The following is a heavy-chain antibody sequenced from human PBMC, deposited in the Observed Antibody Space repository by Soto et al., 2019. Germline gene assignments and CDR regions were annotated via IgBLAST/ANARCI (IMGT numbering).Heavy chain of an antibody. CDR1: GGTFSSYT. CDR2: IIPILGIA. CDR3: ASELRSGWSRYYYDYGMDV. V-gene: IGHV1-69*02. D-gene: IGHD6-19*01. Sequence: QVQLVQSGAEVKKPGSSVKVSCKASGGTFSSYTISWVRQAPGQGLEWMGRIIPILGIANYAQKFQGRVTITADKSTSTAYMELSSLRSEDTAVYYCASELRSGWSRYYYDYGMDVWGQGTTVTVSS. J-gene: IGHJ6*02.